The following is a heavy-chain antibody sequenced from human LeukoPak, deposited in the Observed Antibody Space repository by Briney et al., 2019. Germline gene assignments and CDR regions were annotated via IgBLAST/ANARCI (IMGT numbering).Heavy chain of an antibody. CDR3: ARGKIWSPVYLSH. V-gene: IGHV4-30-2*01. CDR1: GGSISSGGYY. J-gene: IGHJ4*02. Sequence: PSQTLSLTCTVSGGSISSGGYYWSWIRQPPGKGLEWIGYIYHSGSTYYNPSLKSRVTISMDTSKNQFSLKLSSVTAADTAVYYCARGKIWSPVYLSHWGQGTLVTVSS. D-gene: IGHD3-10*01. CDR2: IYHSGST.